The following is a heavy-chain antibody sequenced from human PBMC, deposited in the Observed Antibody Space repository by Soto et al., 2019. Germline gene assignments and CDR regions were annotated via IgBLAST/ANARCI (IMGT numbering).Heavy chain of an antibody. D-gene: IGHD1-26*01. Sequence: ASVKVSCKTSGYTFSNYGITWVRQAPGQPLEWLGWISLYSDGTNYAQKFQGRVSMTTDTSTTTAYMELRSLRSDDTAVYYCARDMYRNPWGMDVWGQGTTVTVSS. CDR3: ARDMYRNPWGMDV. CDR2: ISLYSDGT. J-gene: IGHJ6*02. CDR1: GYTFSNYG. V-gene: IGHV1-18*01.